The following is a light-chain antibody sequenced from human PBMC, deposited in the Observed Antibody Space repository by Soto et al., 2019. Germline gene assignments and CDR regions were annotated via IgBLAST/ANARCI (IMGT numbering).Light chain of an antibody. CDR2: AAS. Sequence: DIQMTQSPSSLSASVGDRVTITCRASQSISSYLNWYQQKPGKAPMLLIYAASSLQSGVPSRFSGSGSGKDFTLTIGSLQPEDFATYYCQQSYSTPPNFGPGTKVDIK. CDR1: QSISSY. CDR3: QQSYSTPPN. J-gene: IGKJ3*01. V-gene: IGKV1-39*01.